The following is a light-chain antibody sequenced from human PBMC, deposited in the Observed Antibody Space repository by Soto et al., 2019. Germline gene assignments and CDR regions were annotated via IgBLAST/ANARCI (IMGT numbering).Light chain of an antibody. J-gene: IGKJ1*01. V-gene: IGKV3-20*01. CDR1: QSVSSND. Sequence: EIGSPQSPGTLFLSQGERATLSCRASQSVSSNDLAWYQRKTGQAPRLLIYGASSRATDIPHWFSGSGSGTDFTRTITRLETEEFAVDVCQQYGCSPSKFGQETKVEIK. CDR2: GAS. CDR3: QQYGCSPSK.